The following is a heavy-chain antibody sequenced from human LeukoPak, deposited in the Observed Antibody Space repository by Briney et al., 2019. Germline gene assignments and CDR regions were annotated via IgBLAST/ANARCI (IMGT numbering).Heavy chain of an antibody. CDR2: INWNGGST. V-gene: IGHV3-20*04. Sequence: PGGSLRLSCAASGFTFDDYGMSWVRQAPGKGLEWVSGINWNGGSTGYADSVKGRFTISRDNAKNSLYLQMNSLRAEDTALYYCARVSRYSSSWYGLDVWGKGTTVTVSS. CDR1: GFTFDDYG. D-gene: IGHD6-13*01. CDR3: ARVSRYSSSWYGLDV. J-gene: IGHJ6*04.